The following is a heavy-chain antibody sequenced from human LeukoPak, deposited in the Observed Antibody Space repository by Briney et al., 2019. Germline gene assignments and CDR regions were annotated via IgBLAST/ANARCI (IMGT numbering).Heavy chain of an antibody. CDR2: IYPGDSDT. J-gene: IGHJ6*03. CDR3: AKSDYYYMDV. CDR1: GSIFTSYW. V-gene: IGHV5-51*01. Sequence: GAPLQISCKGSGSIFTSYWIGWVRQLPGKGLEWMGIIYPGDSDTRYSPSLQGQVTISADKYNSTACLKWSSLGDTAHACFSGAKSDYYYMDVWGKGTTVTVSS. D-gene: IGHD3-3*01.